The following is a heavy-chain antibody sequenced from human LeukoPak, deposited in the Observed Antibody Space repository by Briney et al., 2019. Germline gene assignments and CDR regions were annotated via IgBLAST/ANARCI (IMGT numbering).Heavy chain of an antibody. D-gene: IGHD6-13*01. CDR3: ARHGSSWYWFDY. V-gene: IGHV4-38-2*01. J-gene: IGHJ4*02. CDR1: GYSISSGYY. Sequence: SETLSLTCAVSGYSISSGYYWGWIRQPPGKGLEWIGSIYHSGSTYYNPSLKSRVTISVDTSKNQFSLKLSSVTAADTAVYYCARHGSSWYWFDYWGQGTLVTVSS. CDR2: IYHSGST.